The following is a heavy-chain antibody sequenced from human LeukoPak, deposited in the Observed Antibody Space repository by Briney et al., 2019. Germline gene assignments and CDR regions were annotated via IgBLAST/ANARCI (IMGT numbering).Heavy chain of an antibody. CDR3: ATIAVAGRAVDY. Sequence: GGSLRLSCAASGFTFSSYSMNWVRQAPGKGLEWVSSISSSSSYIYYADSVKGPFTISRDNAKNSLYLQMNSLRAEDTAVYYCATIAVAGRAVDYWGQGTLVTVSS. CDR1: GFTFSSYS. V-gene: IGHV3-21*01. J-gene: IGHJ4*02. D-gene: IGHD6-19*01. CDR2: ISSSSSYI.